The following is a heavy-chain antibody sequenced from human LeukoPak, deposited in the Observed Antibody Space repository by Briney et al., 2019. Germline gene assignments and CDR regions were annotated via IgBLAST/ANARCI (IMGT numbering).Heavy chain of an antibody. CDR2: VSYDGNNK. CDR3: AKCRAAYYYDSREIDY. D-gene: IGHD3-22*01. J-gene: IGHJ4*02. Sequence: PGGSLRLSCAASGFTFSSYAMHWVRQAPGKGLEWVAVVSYDGNNKHYADSVKGRFTVSRDSSKNTLYLQMNSLGAEDTAVYYCAKCRAAYYYDSREIDYWGQGTLVTVSS. CDR1: GFTFSSYA. V-gene: IGHV3-30*18.